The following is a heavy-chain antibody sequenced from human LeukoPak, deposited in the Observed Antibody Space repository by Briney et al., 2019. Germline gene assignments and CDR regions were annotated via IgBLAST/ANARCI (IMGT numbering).Heavy chain of an antibody. J-gene: IGHJ5*02. V-gene: IGHV4-59*01. D-gene: IGHD6-19*01. CDR2: IYYSGST. Sequence: PSETLSLTCTVSGGSISNYYWSWIRQPPGKGLEWIGYIYYSGSTNYNPSPKGRVTISVDTSKNQFSLKLSSVTAADTAVYYCARSAYSSGWYGGVNWFDPWGQGTLVTVSS. CDR3: ARSAYSSGWYGGVNWFDP. CDR1: GGSISNYY.